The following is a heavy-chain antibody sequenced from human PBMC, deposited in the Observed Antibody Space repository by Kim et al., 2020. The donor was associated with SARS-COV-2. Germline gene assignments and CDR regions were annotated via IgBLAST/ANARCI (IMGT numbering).Heavy chain of an antibody. D-gene: IGHD3-10*01. J-gene: IGHJ6*02. V-gene: IGHV1-69*04. CDR2: IIPILGIA. CDR1: GGTFSSYA. Sequence: SVKVSCKASGGTFSSYAISWVRQAPGQGLEWMGRIIPILGIANYAQKFQGRVTITADKSTSTAYMELSSLRSEDTAVYYCAGPITMVRGPYPYYYGMDVWGQGTTVTVSS. CDR3: AGPITMVRGPYPYYYGMDV.